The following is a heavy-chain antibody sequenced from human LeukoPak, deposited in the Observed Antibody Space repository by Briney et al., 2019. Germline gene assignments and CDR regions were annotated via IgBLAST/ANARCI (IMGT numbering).Heavy chain of an antibody. CDR1: GGSFSGYY. D-gene: IGHD3-10*01. CDR2: INHSGST. CDR3: ARADYYGSGSPIDY. Sequence: SETLSLTCAVYGGSFSGYYWSWIRQPPGKGLEWIGEINHSGSTNYNPSLKSRVTISVDTSKNQFSLKLSSVTAADTAVYYCARADYYGSGSPIDYWGQGTLVTVSS. V-gene: IGHV4-34*01. J-gene: IGHJ4*02.